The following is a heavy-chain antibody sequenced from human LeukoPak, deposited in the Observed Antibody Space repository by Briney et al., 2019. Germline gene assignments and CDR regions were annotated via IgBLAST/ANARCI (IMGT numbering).Heavy chain of an antibody. CDR3: ATRKLGNDY. CDR2: IYYTET. J-gene: IGHJ4*02. CDR1: GGSVSNYY. D-gene: IGHD7-27*01. V-gene: IGHV4-59*02. Sequence: NPSETLSLTCTASGGSVSNYYWSWIRQSPGKGLEWIGYIYYTETSYNPSLKSRVTISADTSKNQFSLKLYSVTAADTAVYYCATRKLGNDYWGQGTLVTVSS.